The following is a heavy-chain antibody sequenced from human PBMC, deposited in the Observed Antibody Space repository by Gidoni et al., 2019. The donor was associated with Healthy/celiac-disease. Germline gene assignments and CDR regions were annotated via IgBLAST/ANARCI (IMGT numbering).Heavy chain of an antibody. CDR1: GGSTSSGSYY. J-gene: IGHJ4*02. Sequence: QVQLQESGPGLVKPSQTLSLTCTVSGGSTSSGSYYWSWIRQPAGKGLEWIGRIYTSGSTNYNPTLKSRVTISVDTSKNQFSLKLSSVTAADTAVYYCASSNRSNWGILTSFDYWGQGTLVTVSS. V-gene: IGHV4-61*02. D-gene: IGHD7-27*01. CDR3: ASSNRSNWGILTSFDY. CDR2: IYTSGST.